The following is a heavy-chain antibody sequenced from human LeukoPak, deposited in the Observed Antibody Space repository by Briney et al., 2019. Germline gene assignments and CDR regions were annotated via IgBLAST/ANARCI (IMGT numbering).Heavy chain of an antibody. CDR1: GASIASHSW. D-gene: IGHD1-14*01. CDR3: AYNRNFALDN. CDR2: VYHSGGA. J-gene: IGHJ4*01. Sequence: SETLSLTCAVSGASIASHSWWGWVRQPPGKGLEWIGEVYHSGGANYKPSLKSRVTISVDTSRNHFSLKLTSVTAADTAVYFCAYNRNFALDNWGQGTLVTVSS. V-gene: IGHV4/OR15-8*01.